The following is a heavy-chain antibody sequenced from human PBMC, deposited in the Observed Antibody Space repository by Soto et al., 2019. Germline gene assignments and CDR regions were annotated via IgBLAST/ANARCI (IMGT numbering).Heavy chain of an antibody. Sequence: QVQLQESGPGLVKPSGTLSLTCAVSGGSISSSNWWSWVRQPPGKGLEWIGEIYHSGSTSYNPSLKSRVTISVDTAKNQFSLKLSSVTAADTAVYYCGSSSWYRVFDPWGQGTLVTVSS. D-gene: IGHD6-13*01. J-gene: IGHJ5*02. V-gene: IGHV4-4*02. CDR1: GGSISSSNW. CDR3: GSSSWYRVFDP. CDR2: IYHSGST.